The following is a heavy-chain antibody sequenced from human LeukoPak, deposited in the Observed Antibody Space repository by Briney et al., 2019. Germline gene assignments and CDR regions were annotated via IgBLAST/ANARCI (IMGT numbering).Heavy chain of an antibody. CDR2: IYTSGST. CDR1: GGSISSGSYY. J-gene: IGHJ5*02. CDR3: ARDRWGSWFDP. D-gene: IGHD1-26*01. V-gene: IGHV4-61*02. Sequence: SETLSLTCTVSGGSISSGSYYWSWIRQPAGKGLEWIGRIYTSGSTNYNPSLKSRVTISVDTSKNQFSLKLSSVTAADTAVYYCARDRWGSWFDPWGQGTLVTVSS.